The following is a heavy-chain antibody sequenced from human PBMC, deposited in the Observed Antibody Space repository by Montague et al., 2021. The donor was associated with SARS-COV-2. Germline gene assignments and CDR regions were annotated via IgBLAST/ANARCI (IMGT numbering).Heavy chain of an antibody. Sequence: SETLSLTCTVSGGSLGTSGYYWGWIRQPPGKGLEWIVSMYYSGSTHYNPSLKSGVTVSVDTSNNRFFLKLSSVTAADTAVYYCGRGLDGYNWGYWGQGTLVTVSS. D-gene: IGHD5-24*01. CDR3: GRGLDGYNWGY. CDR2: MYYSGST. CDR1: GGSLGTSGYY. J-gene: IGHJ4*02. V-gene: IGHV4-39*01.